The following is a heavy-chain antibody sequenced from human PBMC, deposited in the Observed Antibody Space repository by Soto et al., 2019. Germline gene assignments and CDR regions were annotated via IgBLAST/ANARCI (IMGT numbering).Heavy chain of an antibody. CDR2: VYVGGTT. Sequence: EVQLVESGGGLVQPGGSLTLSCAASGFTVSSNYVNWVRQAPGKGLEWVSVVYVGGTTYYADSVKGRFTISRDISRNTVYLQMHSLRVEDTAVYYCAGDSTDGDFVDAFDIWGQGTMVIVSS. D-gene: IGHD4-17*01. V-gene: IGHV3-66*01. J-gene: IGHJ3*02. CDR3: AGDSTDGDFVDAFDI. CDR1: GFTVSSNY.